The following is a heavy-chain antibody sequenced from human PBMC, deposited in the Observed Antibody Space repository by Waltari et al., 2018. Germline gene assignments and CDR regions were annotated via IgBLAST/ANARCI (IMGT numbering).Heavy chain of an antibody. CDR1: GGSISSSSYY. CDR2: IYYRGST. V-gene: IGHV4-39*07. CDR3: ARVVVDAFDI. Sequence: QLQLQESGPGLVKPSETLSLTCTVSGGSISSSSYYWGWIRQPPAKGLAWIGSIYYRGSTYYNPSIKSRVTISVDTSKNQFSRKLGSVTAADTAVYYCARVVVDAFDIWGQGTMVTVSS. D-gene: IGHD3-10*01. J-gene: IGHJ3*02.